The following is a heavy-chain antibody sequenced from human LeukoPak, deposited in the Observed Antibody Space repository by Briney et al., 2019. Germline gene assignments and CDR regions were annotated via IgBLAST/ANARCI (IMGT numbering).Heavy chain of an antibody. V-gene: IGHV4-34*01. CDR3: ARYCGSENYCISY. CDR1: GASFSAND. CDR2: INHSGAI. Sequence: SETLSLTYAVYGASFSANDWIWIRQPPGKGLEWIVEINHSGAITYKPSLKSRLTISSDTSKNQCSLKLSSVTAAVTAVYYCARYCGSENYCISYWGQGTLVTVSS. D-gene: IGHD3-10*01. J-gene: IGHJ4*02.